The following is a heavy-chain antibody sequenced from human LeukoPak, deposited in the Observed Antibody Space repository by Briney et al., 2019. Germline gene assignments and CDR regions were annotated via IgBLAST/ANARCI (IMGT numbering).Heavy chain of an antibody. Sequence: SVKVSCKASGGTFSSYAISWVRQAPGQGLEWMGGIIPIFGTANYAQKFQGRVTITADKSTSTAYMELSSLRSEDTAVYYCARAYYYDSSGYYEPTQPGPNWGQGTLVTVSS. CDR2: IIPIFGTA. CDR1: GGTFSSYA. D-gene: IGHD3-22*01. CDR3: ARAYYYDSSGYYEPTQPGPN. J-gene: IGHJ4*02. V-gene: IGHV1-69*06.